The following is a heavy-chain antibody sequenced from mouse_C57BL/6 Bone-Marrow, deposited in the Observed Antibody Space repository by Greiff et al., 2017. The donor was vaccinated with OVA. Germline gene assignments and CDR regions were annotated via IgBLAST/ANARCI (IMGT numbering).Heavy chain of an antibody. V-gene: IGHV1-20*01. CDR3: ARGDYYGSSSY. D-gene: IGHD1-1*01. Sequence: EVQLVESGPELVKPGDSVKISCKASGYSFTGYFMNWVMQSHGKSLEWIGRINPYNGDTFYNQKFKGKATLTVDKSSSTAHMELRSLTSEDSAVYYCARGDYYGSSSYWGQGTLVTVSA. J-gene: IGHJ3*01. CDR1: GYSFTGYF. CDR2: INPYNGDT.